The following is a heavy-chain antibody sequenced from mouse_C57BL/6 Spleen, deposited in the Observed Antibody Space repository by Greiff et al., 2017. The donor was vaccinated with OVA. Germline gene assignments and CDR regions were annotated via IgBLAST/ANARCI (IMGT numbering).Heavy chain of an antibody. D-gene: IGHD2-4*01. CDR3: ANYDGGDFDY. CDR1: GFTIKDYY. V-gene: IGHV14-2*01. Sequence: EVQLQQSGAELVKPGASVKLSCTASGFTIKDYYMHWVKQRTEQGLEWIVRIDPEDGETKYAPTFQGQATITADTSSNTAYLQLSSLTSEDTAVYYCANYDGGDFDYWGQGTTLTVSS. CDR2: IDPEDGET. J-gene: IGHJ2*01.